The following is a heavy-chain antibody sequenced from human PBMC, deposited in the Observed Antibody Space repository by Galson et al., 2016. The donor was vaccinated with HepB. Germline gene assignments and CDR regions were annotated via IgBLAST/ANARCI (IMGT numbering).Heavy chain of an antibody. CDR1: GFTFSDYY. J-gene: IGHJ4*02. V-gene: IGHV3-11*04. CDR3: CVDTAMDYVFDY. CDR2: ITNSGTAT. D-gene: IGHD5-18*01. Sequence: SLRLSCAASGFTFSDYYISWIRQTPGEGLEWVSHITNSGTATYYADSVKGRFTISRDNAKNSLYLQMNSLRAEDTAVYYCCVDTAMDYVFDYWGQGTLVTVSS.